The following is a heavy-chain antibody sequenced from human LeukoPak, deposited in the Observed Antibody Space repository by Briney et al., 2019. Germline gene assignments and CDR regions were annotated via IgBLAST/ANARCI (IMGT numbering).Heavy chain of an antibody. CDR1: GFTVSSNY. D-gene: IGHD3-22*01. J-gene: IGHJ4*02. Sequence: GGSLRPSCAASGFTVSSNYMSWVRQAPGKGLEWVSVIYSGGSTYYADSVKGRFTISRDNSKNTLHLQMNSLRAEDTAVYYCAREVASSGYPDYWGQGTLVTVSS. V-gene: IGHV3-66*02. CDR2: IYSGGST. CDR3: AREVASSGYPDY.